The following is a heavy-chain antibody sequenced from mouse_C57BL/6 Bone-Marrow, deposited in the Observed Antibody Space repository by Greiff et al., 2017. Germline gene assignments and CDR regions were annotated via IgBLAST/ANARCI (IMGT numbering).Heavy chain of an antibody. CDR3: ARRGAYYSYYYAMDY. CDR2: IYPGDGAT. V-gene: IGHV1-82*01. D-gene: IGHD2-12*01. CDR1: GYAFSSSW. J-gene: IGHJ4*01. Sequence: VQLQQSGPELVKPGASVKISCKASGYAFSSSWMNWVKQRPGKGLEWIGRIYPGDGATNYNGKFKGKATLTADKSSSTAYMQLSSLTSEDSAVYVGARRGAYYSYYYAMDYWGQGTSVTVSS.